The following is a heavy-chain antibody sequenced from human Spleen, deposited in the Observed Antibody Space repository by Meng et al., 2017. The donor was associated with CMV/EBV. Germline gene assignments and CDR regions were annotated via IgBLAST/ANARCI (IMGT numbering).Heavy chain of an antibody. Sequence: SETLSLTCTVSGGSISSEDYFWTWIRQPPGEGLDWIGNIYNSGNTHYNSSLKSRVIISLDTSKNQYSLNLTPVTAADTAVYYCARVVVAPASILDYWGQGTLVTVSS. J-gene: IGHJ4*02. D-gene: IGHD2-2*02. CDR1: GGSISSEDYF. V-gene: IGHV4-30-4*08. CDR3: ARVVVAPASILDY. CDR2: IYNSGNT.